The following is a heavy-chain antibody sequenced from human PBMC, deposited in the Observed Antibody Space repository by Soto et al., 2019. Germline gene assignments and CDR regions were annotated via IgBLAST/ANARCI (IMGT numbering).Heavy chain of an antibody. CDR3: ARGGSDYEGSGYYQGHV. J-gene: IGHJ6*02. CDR2: IVPIFGA. V-gene: IGHV1-69*12. D-gene: IGHD3-22*01. Sequence: QVQLVQSGTEVKKPGSSVIFSSKSSGGTFSNYGFSWVRQAPGQGLECMGVIVPIFGAEHPQKFQGRVTITADESTNTVFMELRGLRSEDTAVYYCARGGSDYEGSGYYQGHVWGQGTTVTVSS. CDR1: GGTFSNYG.